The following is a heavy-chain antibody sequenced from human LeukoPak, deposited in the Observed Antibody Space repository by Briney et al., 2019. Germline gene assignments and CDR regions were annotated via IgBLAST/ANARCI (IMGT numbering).Heavy chain of an antibody. V-gene: IGHV1-8*01. D-gene: IGHD1-26*01. CDR2: MNPNSGNT. CDR1: GYTFTSYD. J-gene: IGHJ6*03. CDR3: ARGLSVYGEWELLSYYYYYMDV. Sequence: ASVKVSCKASGYTFTSYDINWMRQATGQGLEWMGWMNPNSGNTGYAQKFQGRVTMTRNTSISTAYMELSSLRSEDTAVYYCARGLSVYGEWELLSYYYYYMDVWGKGTTVTVSS.